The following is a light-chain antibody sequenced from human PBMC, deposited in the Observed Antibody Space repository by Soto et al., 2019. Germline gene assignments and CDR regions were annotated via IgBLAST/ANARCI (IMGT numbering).Light chain of an antibody. J-gene: IGKJ3*01. CDR2: GAS. Sequence: EIVLTQSPGTLSLSPGERVTLSCRASQTVTSSYLGWYQQKPGQAPRLLIYGASSRATGVPDRFSGSGSGTDFTLTISRLEPEDFAVYYCQQYGVSPFPFGTVTKVDIK. V-gene: IGKV3-20*01. CDR3: QQYGVSPFP. CDR1: QTVTSSY.